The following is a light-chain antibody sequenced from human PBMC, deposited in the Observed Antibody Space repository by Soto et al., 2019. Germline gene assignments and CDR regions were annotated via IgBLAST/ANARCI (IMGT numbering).Light chain of an antibody. CDR1: QSINYY. Sequence: DIQMTQLPSSLSASIGDRVIITCRASQSINYYLNWYQQQPGKAPKLLVSTAASLRSGVPSRFSGSASGTDFALTISSLQPEDFATYYCQQSFTTPYTFGQGTKLEI. J-gene: IGKJ2*01. V-gene: IGKV1-39*01. CDR3: QQSFTTPYT. CDR2: TAA.